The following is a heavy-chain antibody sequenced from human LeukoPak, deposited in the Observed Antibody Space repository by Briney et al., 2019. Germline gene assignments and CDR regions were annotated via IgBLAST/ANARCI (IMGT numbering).Heavy chain of an antibody. CDR3: ATTRGGYWASPLDF. V-gene: IGHV4-59*01. CDR2: INYSGTT. J-gene: IGHJ4*02. CDR1: GGSISYYH. D-gene: IGHD5-12*01. Sequence: PSETLSLTCTVSGGSISYYHCNWLRQPPDKELEGIGYINYSGTTNYNHSLTSRVTISADTPKTQVSLMVRSVTAAHTAVYYCATTRGGYWASPLDFWGQGILVTVSS.